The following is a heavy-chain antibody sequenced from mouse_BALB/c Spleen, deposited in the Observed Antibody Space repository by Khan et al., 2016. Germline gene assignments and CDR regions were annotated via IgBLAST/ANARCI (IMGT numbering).Heavy chain of an antibody. J-gene: IGHJ4*01. Sequence: VKLEESGPGLVAPSQSLSITCTVSGFSIIAYGVNWVRQPPGKGLEWLGMIWGDGSTDYNSALKSRLNITKDNSRSQVFLKMNSLRTDDTAKYYCARDGWGYYAMDYWGQGTSVTVSS. D-gene: IGHD2-2*01. CDR3: ARDGWGYYAMDY. CDR2: IWGDGST. CDR1: GFSIIAYG. V-gene: IGHV2-6-7*01.